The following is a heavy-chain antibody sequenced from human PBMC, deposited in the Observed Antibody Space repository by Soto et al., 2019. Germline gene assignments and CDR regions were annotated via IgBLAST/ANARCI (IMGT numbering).Heavy chain of an antibody. CDR2: MNPNSGNT. J-gene: IGHJ4*02. V-gene: IGHV1-8*01. CDR1: GYTFTSYD. Sequence: QVQLVQSGAEVKKPGASVKVSCKASGYTFTSYDINWVRQATGQGLEWMGWMNPNSGNTGYAQKFQGRVTMTRNTSMSTAYMELSSLRSVDTAVYYCARERSSGWYVDYWGQGTLVTVSS. D-gene: IGHD6-19*01. CDR3: ARERSSGWYVDY.